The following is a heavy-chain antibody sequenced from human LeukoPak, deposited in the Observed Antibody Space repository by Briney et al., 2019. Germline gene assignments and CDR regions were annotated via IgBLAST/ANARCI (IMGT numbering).Heavy chain of an antibody. CDR2: ISWNSGSM. CDR3: AKAQRGDRLWPYFDY. D-gene: IGHD4/OR15-4a*01. Sequence: GGSLRLSCAASGFTFDDYAMHWVRQAPGMGLEWVSGISWNSGSMGYADSVKGRFTISRDNAKNSLYLQMNSLRAEDTALYYCAKAQRGDRLWPYFDYWGQGTLVTVSS. J-gene: IGHJ4*02. CDR1: GFTFDDYA. V-gene: IGHV3-9*01.